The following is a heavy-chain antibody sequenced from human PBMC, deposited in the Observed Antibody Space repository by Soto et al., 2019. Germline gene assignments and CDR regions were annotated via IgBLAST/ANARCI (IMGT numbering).Heavy chain of an antibody. CDR1: GGSVTNSSYY. Sequence: SDTLSLTCTVSGGSVTNSSYYWGWIRQSPGKGLEWIGSVYYRGRSYSKSPVKSRVTISVDTSKNRFSLSLNSVTASDTAVYFCVSQRTTVPTQAYFDYWG. J-gene: IGHJ4*01. CDR2: VYYRGRS. D-gene: IGHD4-17*01. CDR3: VSQRTTVPTQAYFDY. V-gene: IGHV4-39*01.